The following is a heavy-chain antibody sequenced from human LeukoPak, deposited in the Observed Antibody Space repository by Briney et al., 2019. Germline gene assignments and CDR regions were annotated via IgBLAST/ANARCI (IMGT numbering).Heavy chain of an antibody. Sequence: PSETLSLTCSVSGFSISSGYYWGWIRQPPGKGLDWIGIIYHSGSTYYTPSLKSRVTMSVDTSKNQFSLKLSSVTAADTAVYYCARRISGAWFDPWGQGTLVTVSS. CDR2: IYHSGST. CDR3: ARRISGAWFDP. CDR1: GFSISSGYY. V-gene: IGHV4-38-2*02. J-gene: IGHJ5*02. D-gene: IGHD2-15*01.